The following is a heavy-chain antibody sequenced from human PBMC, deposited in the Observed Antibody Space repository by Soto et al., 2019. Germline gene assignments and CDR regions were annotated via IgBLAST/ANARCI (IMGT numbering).Heavy chain of an antibody. CDR2: FDPEDGET. J-gene: IGHJ4*02. CDR3: ATPKTYSSSWYGYDY. Sequence: GASVEVSCKVSGYTLTELSMRWLRQAHGKGLERMGGFDPEDGETIYAQKFQGRVTMTEDTSTDTAYMELSGLRSEDTAVYYCATPKTYSSSWYGYDYWGQGTLVTVSS. CDR1: GYTLTELS. D-gene: IGHD6-13*01. V-gene: IGHV1-24*01.